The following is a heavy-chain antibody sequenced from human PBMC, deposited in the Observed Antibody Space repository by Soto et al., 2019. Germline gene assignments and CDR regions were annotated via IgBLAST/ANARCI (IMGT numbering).Heavy chain of an antibody. D-gene: IGHD6-13*01. CDR2: IRSKANSYAT. J-gene: IGHJ4*02. CDR3: TTYSSSWYL. Sequence: GESLKISCAASGFTFSGSAMHWVRQASGKGLEWVGRIRSKANSYATAYAASVKGRFTISRDDSKNTAYLQMNSLKTEDTAVYYCTTYSSSWYLWVQGTLVTVSS. V-gene: IGHV3-73*01. CDR1: GFTFSGSA.